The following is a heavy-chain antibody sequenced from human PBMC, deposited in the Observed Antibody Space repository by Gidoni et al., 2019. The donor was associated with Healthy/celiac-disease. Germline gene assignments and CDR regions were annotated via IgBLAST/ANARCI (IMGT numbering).Heavy chain of an antibody. CDR2: IYPGDSDT. J-gene: IGHJ6*02. CDR3: ARQICGGDCYSEGYYYGMDV. CDR1: GYSFTSYW. D-gene: IGHD2-21*02. V-gene: IGHV5-51*01. Sequence: EVQLVQSGAEVKKPGESLKISCKGSGYSFTSYWIGWVRQMPGKGLEWMGIIYPGDSDTRYSPSFQGQVTISADKSISTAYLQWSSLKASDTAMYYCARQICGGDCYSEGYYYGMDVWGQGTTVTVSS.